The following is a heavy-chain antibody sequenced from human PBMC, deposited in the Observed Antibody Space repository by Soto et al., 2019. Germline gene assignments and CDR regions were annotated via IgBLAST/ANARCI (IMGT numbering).Heavy chain of an antibody. V-gene: IGHV4-39*01. J-gene: IGHJ6*02. D-gene: IGHD1-26*01. CDR3: ARHEPPDGIVGAYYYGMDV. CDR2: IYYSGST. Sequence: LSLTCTVSGGSISSSSYYWGWIRQPPGKGLEWIGSIYYSGSTYYNPSLKSRVTISVDTSKNQFSLKLSSVTAADTAVYYCARHEPPDGIVGAYYYGMDVWGQGTTVTVSS. CDR1: GGSISSSSYY.